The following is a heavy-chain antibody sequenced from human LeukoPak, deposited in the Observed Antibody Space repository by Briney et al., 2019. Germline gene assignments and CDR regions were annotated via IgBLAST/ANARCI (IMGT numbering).Heavy chain of an antibody. V-gene: IGHV3-23*01. CDR3: AKSKSPYPMDYIFDF. CDR1: GFTFSSYA. CDR2: ISGSGGST. Sequence: GGSLRLSCAASGFTFSSYAMSWVRQAPGKGLEWVSAISGSGGSTYYADSVKGRFTISRDNSKNTLYLQMNSLRTDDAAVYYCAKSKSPYPMDYIFDFWGQRTRVTVSS. J-gene: IGHJ4*02. D-gene: IGHD4-11*01.